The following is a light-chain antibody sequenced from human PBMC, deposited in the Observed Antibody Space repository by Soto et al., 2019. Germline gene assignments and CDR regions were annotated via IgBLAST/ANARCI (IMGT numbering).Light chain of an antibody. V-gene: IGKV4-1*01. CDR1: QSVLYSSNNKNY. CDR3: QQYYRPWT. Sequence: DIVMTQSPDSLAVSLGERATINRKSSQSVLYSSNNKNYLAWYQQKPGQPPKLLIYWASTRESGVPDRFSGSGSGTDFTLTISSLQAEDLAVYYCQQYYRPWTFGQGTKVEIK. CDR2: WAS. J-gene: IGKJ1*01.